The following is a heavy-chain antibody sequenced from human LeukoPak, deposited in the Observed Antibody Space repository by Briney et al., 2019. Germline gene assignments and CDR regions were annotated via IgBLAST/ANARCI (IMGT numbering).Heavy chain of an antibody. CDR1: GGTFSSYA. V-gene: IGHV1-69*01. J-gene: IGHJ6*02. CDR2: IIPIFGTA. Sequence: SVKVSCKASGGTFSSYAISWVRQAPGQGLEWMGEIIPIFGTANYAQKFQGRVTITADESTSTAYMELSSLRSEDTAVYYCARDPNDYYYGMDVWGQGTTVTVSS. CDR3: ARDPNDYYYGMDV. D-gene: IGHD1-1*01.